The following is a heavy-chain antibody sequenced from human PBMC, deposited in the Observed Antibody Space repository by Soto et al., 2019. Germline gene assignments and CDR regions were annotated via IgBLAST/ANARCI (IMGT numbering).Heavy chain of an antibody. V-gene: IGHV4-39*01. D-gene: IGHD2-15*01. J-gene: IGHJ3*02. CDR1: GGSIASNSAY. CDR3: GRRLTLVALDAFDI. Sequence: SETLSLTCTVSGGSIASNSAYWAWIRQPPGKGLEWIGSIYYTGTTHYNPSLKSPVTISVDTSKNQFSLRVSSVTAADSAVYYCGRRLTLVALDAFDIWGQGTMVTVSS. CDR2: IYYTGTT.